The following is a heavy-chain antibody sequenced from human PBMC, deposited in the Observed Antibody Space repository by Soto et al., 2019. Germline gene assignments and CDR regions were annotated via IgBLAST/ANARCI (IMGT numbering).Heavy chain of an antibody. CDR2: IKSKTDGGTT. V-gene: IGHV3-15*01. CDR3: TTDKPLLGAFDI. Sequence: PGGSLRLSCAASGFTFSNAWMSWVRQAPGKGLEWVGRIKSKTDGGTTDYAAPVKGRFTISRDDSKNTLYLQMNSLKTEDTAVYYCTTDKPLLGAFDIWGQGTMVTVSS. CDR1: GFTFSNAW. J-gene: IGHJ3*02.